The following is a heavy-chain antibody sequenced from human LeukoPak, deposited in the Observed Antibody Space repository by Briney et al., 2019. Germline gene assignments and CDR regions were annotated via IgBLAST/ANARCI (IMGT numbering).Heavy chain of an antibody. CDR1: GFTFTTYW. Sequence: ESLRLSCAASGFTFTTYWMSWVRQPPGKGPEWIGTIYHSGSAYHNPSLKSRLTISIDTSKSQFSLRLTSVTAADTALYFCARAPHTSPTDYYFDFWGPGTLVTVSS. J-gene: IGHJ4*02. V-gene: IGHV4/OR15-8*01. D-gene: IGHD1-14*01. CDR2: IYHSGSA. CDR3: ARAPHTSPTDYYFDF.